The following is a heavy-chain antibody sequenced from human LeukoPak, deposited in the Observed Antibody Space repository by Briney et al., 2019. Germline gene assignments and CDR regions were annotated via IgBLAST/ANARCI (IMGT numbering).Heavy chain of an antibody. CDR1: GFTFSSYA. J-gene: IGHJ4*02. CDR2: ISYDGSNK. Sequence: GGSLRLSCAASGFTFSSYAMHWVRQAPGKGLEWVAVISYDGSNKYYADSVKGRFTIPRDNSKNTLYLQMNSLRAEDTAVYYCATIFGVVLFDYWGQGTLVTVSS. CDR3: ATIFGVVLFDY. V-gene: IGHV3-30*04. D-gene: IGHD3-3*01.